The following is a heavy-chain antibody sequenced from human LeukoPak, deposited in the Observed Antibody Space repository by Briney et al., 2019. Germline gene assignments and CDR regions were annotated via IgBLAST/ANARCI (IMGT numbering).Heavy chain of an antibody. CDR3: ARDSTGYSSSWYGLDY. CDR1: GGSISSYY. D-gene: IGHD6-13*01. J-gene: IGHJ4*02. Sequence: SETLSLTCTVSGGSISSYYWSWIRQPAGKGLEWIGRIYTSGSTNYNPSLKSRVTMSVDTSKNQFSLKLSSVTAADTAVYYCARDSTGYSSSWYGLDYWGQRTLVTVSS. CDR2: IYTSGST. V-gene: IGHV4-4*07.